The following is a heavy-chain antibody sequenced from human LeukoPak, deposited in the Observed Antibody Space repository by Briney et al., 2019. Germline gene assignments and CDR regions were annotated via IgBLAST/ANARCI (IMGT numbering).Heavy chain of an antibody. V-gene: IGHV3-7*01. J-gene: IGHJ4*02. D-gene: IGHD6-6*01. CDR3: ARIGYSSSSFDY. Sequence: GGSLRLSCAASGFTFSSYGMHWVRQAPGKGLEWVANIRQDGSLKYYVDSLKGRFTISRDNAKTSVYLQMNSLRAEDTAVYFCARIGYSSSSFDYWGQGTLVTVSS. CDR1: GFTFSSYG. CDR2: IRQDGSLK.